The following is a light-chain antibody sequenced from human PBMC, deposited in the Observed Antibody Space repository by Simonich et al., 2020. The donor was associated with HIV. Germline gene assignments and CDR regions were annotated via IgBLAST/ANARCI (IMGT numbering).Light chain of an antibody. J-gene: IGLJ2*01. CDR2: DVI. CDR3: SSYTSSLVI. V-gene: IGLV2-14*01. Sequence: QSALTQPASVSGSPGQSITISCTGTTNDIGDYNYVSWYQQHPVKAPKLMHDDVIKRPSGVSNRFSGSKSGNTASLTISGLQAEDEADYYCSSYTSSLVIFGGGTTLTVL. CDR1: TNDIGDYNY.